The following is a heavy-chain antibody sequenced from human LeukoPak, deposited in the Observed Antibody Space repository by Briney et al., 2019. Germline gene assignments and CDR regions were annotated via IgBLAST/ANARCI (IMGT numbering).Heavy chain of an antibody. J-gene: IGHJ4*02. D-gene: IGHD6-13*01. Sequence: ASVKVSCKASGYTFTGYYMHWVRQAPGQGLEWMGWINPNSGGTNYAQKFQGRVTMTRDTSISTAYMELSRLRSDDTAVYYCARADIAAAGTPNFDYWGQGTLVTVSS. V-gene: IGHV1-2*02. CDR3: ARADIAAAGTPNFDY. CDR2: INPNSGGT. CDR1: GYTFTGYY.